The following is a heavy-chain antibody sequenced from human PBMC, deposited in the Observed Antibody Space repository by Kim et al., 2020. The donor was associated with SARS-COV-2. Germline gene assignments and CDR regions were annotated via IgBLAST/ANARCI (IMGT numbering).Heavy chain of an antibody. CDR2: IYSGGNR. CDR3: ARHTVMVTGCRTTAEYFQH. CDR1: GFTVSSNY. V-gene: IGHV3-53*01. Sequence: GGSLRLSCAASGFTVSSNYISWVRQAPGKGLEWVSVIYSGGNRYYADSVKGRFTISRDNSKNTVCLQMNSLRAEDTAVYYCARHTVMVTGCRTTAEYFQHWGQGTLVTVSS. J-gene: IGHJ1*01. D-gene: IGHD2-21*02.